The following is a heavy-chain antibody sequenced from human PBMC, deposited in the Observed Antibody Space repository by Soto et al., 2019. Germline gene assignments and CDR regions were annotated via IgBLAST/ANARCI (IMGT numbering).Heavy chain of an antibody. Sequence: EVQLVESGGGLVQPGGSLRLSCAASGFSFSDYWMTWVRQAPGKGLEWVANVKQDGSVGNYVDSVKGRFTISRDNAKDLVFLQMSSLRVEDTALYYCVADIPINFKYWGQGTLVSVSS. J-gene: IGHJ4*02. V-gene: IGHV3-7*01. CDR3: VADIPINFKY. CDR2: VKQDGSVG. CDR1: GFSFSDYW. D-gene: IGHD3-9*01.